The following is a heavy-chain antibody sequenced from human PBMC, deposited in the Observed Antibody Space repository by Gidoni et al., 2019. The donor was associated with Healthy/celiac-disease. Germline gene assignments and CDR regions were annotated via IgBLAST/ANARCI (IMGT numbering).Heavy chain of an antibody. V-gene: IGHV4-59*01. D-gene: IGHD3-9*01. CDR1: GGSISRYY. CDR2: IYYSGST. CDR3: ARAKGGRYFDWLENFDY. Sequence: QVQLQESGPGLVKPSETLSLTCTVSGGSISRYYWSWIRQPPGKGLEWIGYIYYSGSTTYNPSLKSRVTISVDTSKNQFSLKLSSVTAADTAVYYCARAKGGRYFDWLENFDYWGQGTLVTVSS. J-gene: IGHJ4*02.